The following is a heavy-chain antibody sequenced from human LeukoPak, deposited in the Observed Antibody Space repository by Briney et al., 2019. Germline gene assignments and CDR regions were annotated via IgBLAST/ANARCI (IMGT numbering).Heavy chain of an antibody. D-gene: IGHD6-13*01. CDR1: GFTFSSYS. Sequence: GGSLRLSCAASGFTFSSYSMNWVRQAPGEGLEWVSSISSSSSYIYYADSVKGRFTISRDNAKNSLYLQMNSLRAEDTAVYYCARDVSSSRYDWFDPWGQGTLVTVSS. V-gene: IGHV3-21*01. J-gene: IGHJ5*02. CDR2: ISSSSSYI. CDR3: ARDVSSSRYDWFDP.